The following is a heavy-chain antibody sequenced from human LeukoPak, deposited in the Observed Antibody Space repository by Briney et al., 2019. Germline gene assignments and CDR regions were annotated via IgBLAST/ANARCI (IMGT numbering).Heavy chain of an antibody. J-gene: IGHJ4*02. CDR1: GDSVSSKSAA. V-gene: IGHV6-1*01. Sequence: SQTLSLTCAISGDSVSSKSAAWNWIRQSPSRGLEWLGRTYYRSKWYSDYAVSVKSRITIDPDTSKNQFSLQLNSVTPEDTAVYYCARDGYDSSGYYYSLDYWGQGTLVTVSS. D-gene: IGHD3-22*01. CDR3: ARDGYDSSGYYYSLDY. CDR2: TYYRSKWYS.